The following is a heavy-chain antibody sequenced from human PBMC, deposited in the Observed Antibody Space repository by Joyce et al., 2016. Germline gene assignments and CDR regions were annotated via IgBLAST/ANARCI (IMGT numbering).Heavy chain of an antibody. CDR3: AKDLAFYNSLDESGGFHTYFDY. CDR1: GFPFCNYA. Sequence: EVQLLESGGGVVQPGGSLRLSCVASGFPFCNYAMSWVRQAPGKGPEWVSGIRGSGDGTTDVDSVKGRFTMSRDNSKHTLFLQMTNLRAEDTAIYYCAKDLAFYNSLDESGGFHTYFDYWGQGVLVAVSS. V-gene: IGHV3-23*01. CDR2: IRGSGDGT. J-gene: IGHJ4*02. D-gene: IGHD3-22*01.